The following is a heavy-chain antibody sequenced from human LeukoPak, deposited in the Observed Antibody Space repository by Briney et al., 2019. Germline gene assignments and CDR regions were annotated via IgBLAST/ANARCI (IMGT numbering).Heavy chain of an antibody. CDR2: VYHSGST. CDR1: GYSISTGYY. Sequence: SETLSFTCTVSGYSISTGYYWDWIRQRPGQGLEWIGSVYHSGSTHYNPSLKSRVSISVDPSKNQFSLKLTSGTAADTAVYYCAREPARFGEILRGLDYWGQGTLVTVSS. CDR3: AREPARFGEILRGLDY. V-gene: IGHV4-38-2*02. J-gene: IGHJ4*02. D-gene: IGHD3-10*01.